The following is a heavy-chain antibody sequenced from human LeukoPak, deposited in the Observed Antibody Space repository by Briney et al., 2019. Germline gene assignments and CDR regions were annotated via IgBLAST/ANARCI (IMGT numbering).Heavy chain of an antibody. CDR2: INPNSGGT. CDR1: GYTFTSYG. V-gene: IGHV1-2*06. D-gene: IGHD3-3*01. J-gene: IGHJ4*02. CDR3: ARELRGIFGVAFDY. Sequence: ASVKVSCKASGYTFTSYGISWVRQAPGQGLEWMGRINPNSGGTNYAQKFQGRVTMTRDTSISTAYMELSRLRSDDTAVYYCARELRGIFGVAFDYWGQGTLVTVSS.